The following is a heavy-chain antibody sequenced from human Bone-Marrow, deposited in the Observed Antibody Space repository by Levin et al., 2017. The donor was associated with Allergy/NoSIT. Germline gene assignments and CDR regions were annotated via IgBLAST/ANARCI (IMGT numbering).Heavy chain of an antibody. CDR3: ARRGYHNAGFDY. D-gene: IGHD5-12*01. CDR1: GDSICSDYY. J-gene: IGHJ4*02. CDR2: IHYTGRT. V-gene: IGHV4-39*02. Sequence: SETLSLTCTVSGDSICSDYYWGWIRQPPGKGLEWVGYIHYTGRTYYNPSLKSRVTISVDTSKNHFSLRLSSVTAADTAVYYCARRGYHNAGFDYWGQGTLVTVSS.